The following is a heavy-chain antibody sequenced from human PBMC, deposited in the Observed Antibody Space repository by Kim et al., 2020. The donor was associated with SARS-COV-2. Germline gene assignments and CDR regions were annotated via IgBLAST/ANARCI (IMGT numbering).Heavy chain of an antibody. V-gene: IGHV3-21*01. Sequence: GGSLRLSCAASGFTFSSYSMNWVRQAPGKGLEWVSSISSSSSYIYYADSVKGRFTISRDNAKNSLYLQMNSLRAEDTAVYYCASESQYPYGYCPLWGQGTLVTVSS. J-gene: IGHJ4*02. CDR3: ASESQYPYGYCPL. CDR1: GFTFSSYS. D-gene: IGHD2-2*03. CDR2: ISSSSSYI.